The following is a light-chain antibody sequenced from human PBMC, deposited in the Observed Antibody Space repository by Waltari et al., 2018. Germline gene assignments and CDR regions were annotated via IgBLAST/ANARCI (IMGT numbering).Light chain of an antibody. V-gene: IGLV1-44*01. CDR1: CYNIGTTT. Sequence: QSVVTQPPSRSGAPGQRVTLLCSGGCYNIGTTTITWYQHVPGTATKLLIYSNDQRPSGVPDRFSGSKSGTSASLAIGGLRSEDEADYYCAAWDDSLNAYVFGSGTRAAVL. CDR2: SND. CDR3: AAWDDSLNAYV. J-gene: IGLJ1*01.